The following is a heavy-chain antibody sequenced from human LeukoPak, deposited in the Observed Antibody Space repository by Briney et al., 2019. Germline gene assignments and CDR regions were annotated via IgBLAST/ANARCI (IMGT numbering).Heavy chain of an antibody. CDR3: AKGVANYYDSSGSFDY. Sequence: GGTLRLSCAASGFTFSSYGMSWVRQAPGKGLEWVSAISGSGGSTYYADSVKGRFTISRDNSKNTLYLQMNSLRAEDTAVYYCAKGVANYYDSSGSFDYWGQGTLVTVSS. CDR1: GFTFSSYG. J-gene: IGHJ4*02. D-gene: IGHD3-22*01. V-gene: IGHV3-23*01. CDR2: ISGSGGST.